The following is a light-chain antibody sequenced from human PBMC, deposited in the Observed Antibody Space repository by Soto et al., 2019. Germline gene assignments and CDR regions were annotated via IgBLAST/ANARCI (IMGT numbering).Light chain of an antibody. CDR3: QQYGSSSLT. J-gene: IGKJ4*01. CDR2: AAS. V-gene: IGKV3-20*01. Sequence: EIVLTQSPGGVSLSPGERATLSCRASQSVSGSYLAWYQQKPGQAPRLLIYAASTRATGIPDRFSGSGSGTDFTLTISRLEPEDVAVYYCQQYGSSSLTFGGGTKVEI. CDR1: QSVSGSY.